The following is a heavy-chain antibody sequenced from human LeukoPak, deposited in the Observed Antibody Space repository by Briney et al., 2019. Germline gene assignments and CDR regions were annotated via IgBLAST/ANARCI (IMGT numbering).Heavy chain of an antibody. V-gene: IGHV3-48*01. J-gene: IGHJ4*02. Sequence: GGSLRLSCAASGFTFSSYSMNWVRQAPGKGLEWVSYISSSSTIYYADSVKGRFTISRDNAKNSLYLQMNSLRAEDTAVYYCARGTTPEDYWGQGTLVTVSS. CDR2: ISSSSTI. CDR1: GFTFSSYS. CDR3: ARGTTPEDY. D-gene: IGHD1-7*01.